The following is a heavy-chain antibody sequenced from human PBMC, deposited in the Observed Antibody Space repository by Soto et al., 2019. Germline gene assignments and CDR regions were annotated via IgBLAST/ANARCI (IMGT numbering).Heavy chain of an antibody. Sequence: PGGSLRLSCAASGFTFSSYGMHWVRQAPGKGLEWVSVISSGGSNIYYADSVKGRFTISRDNAKNTLYLQMNSLRAEDTAVYYCARDGAQYSGYDGRAFDIWGQGTMVTVSS. CDR1: GFTFSSYG. CDR2: ISSGGSNI. J-gene: IGHJ3*02. D-gene: IGHD5-12*01. CDR3: ARDGAQYSGYDGRAFDI. V-gene: IGHV3-21*04.